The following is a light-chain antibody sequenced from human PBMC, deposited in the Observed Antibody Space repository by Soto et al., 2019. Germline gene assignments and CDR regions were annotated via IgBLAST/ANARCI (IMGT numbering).Light chain of an antibody. J-gene: IGLJ1*01. CDR2: DVS. V-gene: IGLV2-14*01. CDR3: SSYTSSKTYV. Sequence: QSVLAQPASVSGSPGQSITISCTGTSRDIGGYDFVSWYQQHPGKAPKLMISDVSNRPSGGSNRFSGSKSGNTASLTISGLHAEDEADYYCSSYTSSKTYVFGTGTKVTVL. CDR1: SRDIGGYDF.